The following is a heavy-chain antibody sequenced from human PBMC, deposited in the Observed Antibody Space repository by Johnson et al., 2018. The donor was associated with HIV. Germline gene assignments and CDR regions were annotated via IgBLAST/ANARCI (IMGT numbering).Heavy chain of an antibody. CDR3: ARDERWNYYDAFDI. V-gene: IGHV3-30*04. CDR1: GFTFSSYP. CDR2: VSSDGSNK. J-gene: IGHJ3*02. Sequence: QVQLVESGGGVVQPGRSLRLSCAASGFTFSSYPMHWVRQAPGKGLELVAVVSSDGSNKNYADSVKGRFTISRDNSKNTLYLQMNSLRAEDTAVYYCARDERWNYYDAFDIWGQGTMVTVSS. D-gene: IGHD1-7*01.